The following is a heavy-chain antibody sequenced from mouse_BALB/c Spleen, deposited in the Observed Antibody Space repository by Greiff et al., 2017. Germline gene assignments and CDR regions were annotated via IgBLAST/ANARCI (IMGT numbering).Heavy chain of an antibody. CDR1: GYSFTSYW. J-gene: IGHJ4*01. D-gene: IGHD1-1*01. CDR2: IYPGNSDT. V-gene: IGHV1-5*01. CDR3: TKGYYDGAMDY. Sequence: VQLQQSGTVLARPGASVKMSCKASGYSFTSYWMHWVKQRPGQGLEWIGAIYPGNSDTSYNQKFKGKAKLTAVTSASTAYMELSSLTNEDSAVYYCTKGYYDGAMDYWGQGTSVTVSS.